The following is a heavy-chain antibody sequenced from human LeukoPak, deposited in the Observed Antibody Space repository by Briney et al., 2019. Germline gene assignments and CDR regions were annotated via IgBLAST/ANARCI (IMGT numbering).Heavy chain of an antibody. CDR1: GGTFSIYA. D-gene: IGHD2-21*01. Sequence: SVKASCKASGGTFSIYAISWVRQAPGQGLEWMGGIIPIFGTANYAQKFQGRVTITADESTSTAYMELSSLRSEDTAVYYCASCAEKEIGWFDPWGQGTLVTVSS. J-gene: IGHJ5*02. CDR2: IIPIFGTA. V-gene: IGHV1-69*13. CDR3: ASCAEKEIGWFDP.